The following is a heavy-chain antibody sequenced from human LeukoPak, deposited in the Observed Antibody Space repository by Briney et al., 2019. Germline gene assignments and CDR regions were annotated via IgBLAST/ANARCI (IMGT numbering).Heavy chain of an antibody. CDR3: ARDQYDSSPGEHWFDP. J-gene: IGHJ5*02. Sequence: GASVKVSCKASGYTFTSYGISWVRHAPGQGLEWMGWISAYNGNTNYAQKLQGRVTMTTDTSTSTAYMELRSLRSDDTAVYYCARDQYDSSPGEHWFDPWGQGTLVTVSS. V-gene: IGHV1-18*01. CDR1: GYTFTSYG. D-gene: IGHD3-22*01. CDR2: ISAYNGNT.